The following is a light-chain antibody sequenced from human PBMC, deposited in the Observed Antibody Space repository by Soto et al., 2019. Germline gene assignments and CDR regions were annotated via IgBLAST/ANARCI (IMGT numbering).Light chain of an antibody. V-gene: IGKV3-20*01. Sequence: EIVLTQSPGTLSLSPGERATLSCRASQSVSSSYLAWYQQKPDQAPRLLIYGASSRATGIPDRFSGSGSGTDFPLTIRRLEPEDFAVYYCRQYGSSPQLTFGGGPKVEIK. CDR1: QSVSSSY. CDR3: RQYGSSPQLT. J-gene: IGKJ4*02. CDR2: GAS.